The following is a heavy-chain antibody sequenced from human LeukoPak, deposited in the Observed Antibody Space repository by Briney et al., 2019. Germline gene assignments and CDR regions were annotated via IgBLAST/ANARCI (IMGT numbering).Heavy chain of an antibody. D-gene: IGHD6-13*01. CDR2: IYYTGST. J-gene: IGHJ4*02. V-gene: IGHV4-59*08. Sequence: SETLSLTCSVSSGFISSYYWTWIRQSPGKGLEWIGYIYYTGSTSYNPSLQSRVTISVETSKNQFSLRLSSVTAADTAVYYCARLGIAAAGRDYWGQGTLVTVSS. CDR1: SGFISSYY. CDR3: ARLGIAAAGRDY.